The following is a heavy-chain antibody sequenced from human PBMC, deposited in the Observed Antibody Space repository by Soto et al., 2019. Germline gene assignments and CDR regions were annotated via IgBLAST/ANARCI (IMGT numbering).Heavy chain of an antibody. CDR2: INHSGST. CDR3: ARNPGDESPAFDY. J-gene: IGHJ4*02. V-gene: IGHV4-34*01. CDR1: GGSFSGYY. Sequence: PSETLSLTCAVYGGSFSGYYWSWIRQPPGKGLEWIGEINHSGSTNYNPSLKSRVTISVDTSKNQFSLKLSSVTAADTAVYYCARNPGDESPAFDYWGQGTLVTVSS.